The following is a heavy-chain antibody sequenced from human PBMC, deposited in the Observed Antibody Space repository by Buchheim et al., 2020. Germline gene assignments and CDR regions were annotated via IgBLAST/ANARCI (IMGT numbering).Heavy chain of an antibody. CDR3: ARARTWGSYRYDFDY. Sequence: QVQLVQSGAEVKKPGASVKVSCKASGYTFTGYYMHWVRQAPGQGLEWMGWINPNSGSTNYAQKFQGWVTMTRDTSISTAYMELSRLRSDDTAVYYCARARTWGSYRYDFDYWGQGTL. CDR1: GYTFTGYY. V-gene: IGHV1-2*04. CDR2: INPNSGST. D-gene: IGHD3-16*02. J-gene: IGHJ4*02.